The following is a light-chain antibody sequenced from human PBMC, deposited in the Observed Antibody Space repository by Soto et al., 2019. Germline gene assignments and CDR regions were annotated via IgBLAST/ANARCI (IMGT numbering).Light chain of an antibody. CDR3: MSYTTSIIYV. V-gene: IGLV2-14*01. J-gene: IGLJ1*01. CDR2: DVT. CDR1: SSDVGFYNH. Sequence: QSALTQPASVSGSPGQSITISCTGTSSDVGFYNHVSWYQQHPGKAPKLMISDVTNRPSGVSDRFSGSKSGNKASLTISGLQTENEADYYCMSYTTSIIYVFGTGTKLTVL.